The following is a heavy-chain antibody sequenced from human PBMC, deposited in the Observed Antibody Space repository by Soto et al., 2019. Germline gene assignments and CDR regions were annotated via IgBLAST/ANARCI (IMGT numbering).Heavy chain of an antibody. CDR1: GYTFTGYY. J-gene: IGHJ6*02. CDR3: ASPGCSSTSCYTDYYYYGMDV. CDR2: INPNSGGT. Sequence: QVQLVQSGAEVKKPGASVKVSCKASGYTFTGYYMHWVRQAPGQGLEWMGWINPNSGGTNYAQKFQGRVTMTRDTSISTAYMELSRLRSDDTAVYYCASPGCSSTSCYTDYYYYGMDVWGQGTTVTVSS. V-gene: IGHV1-2*02. D-gene: IGHD2-2*02.